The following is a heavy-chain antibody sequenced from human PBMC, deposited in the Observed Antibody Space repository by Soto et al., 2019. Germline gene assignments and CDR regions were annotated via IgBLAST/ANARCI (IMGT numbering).Heavy chain of an antibody. Sequence: QVQLVQSGAEVKKPGASVKVSCKASGYTFTSYDINWVRQATGQGLEWMGWMNPNSGNTGYAQKFQGRVTMTRNTSISTAYMELSSLRSEDTAVYDCARFYDYGWGGGYYFDYWGQGTLVTVSS. J-gene: IGHJ4*02. D-gene: IGHD5-12*01. V-gene: IGHV1-8*01. CDR2: MNPNSGNT. CDR1: GYTFTSYD. CDR3: ARFYDYGWGGGYYFDY.